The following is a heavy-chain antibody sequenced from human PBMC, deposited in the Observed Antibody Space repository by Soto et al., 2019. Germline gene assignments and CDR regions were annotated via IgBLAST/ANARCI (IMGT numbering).Heavy chain of an antibody. Sequence: GGSLRLSCAASGFTFSSYGMHWVRQAPGKGLEWVAVIWYGGSDKYYADSVKGRFTISRDNSKNTLYLQMNSLSAEDTAVYYCARAGLLLDYWGQGTLVTVSS. D-gene: IGHD1-26*01. CDR3: ARAGLLLDY. V-gene: IGHV3-33*01. CDR1: GFTFSSYG. J-gene: IGHJ4*02. CDR2: IWYGGSDK.